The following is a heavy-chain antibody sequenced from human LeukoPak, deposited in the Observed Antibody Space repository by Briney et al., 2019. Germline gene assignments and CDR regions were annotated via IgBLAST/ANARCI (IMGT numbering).Heavy chain of an antibody. CDR2: ISRGGNSV. V-gene: IGHV3-11*01. CDR3: ARDQYLDC. Sequence: GGSLRLSCAASGFTFSDYYMGWIRQAPGKGLEWVSSISRGGNSVYYADSVRGRFTISRDNAKNSQYLQINSLRAEDTAVYYCARDQYLDCRGQGTLVTVSS. CDR1: GFTFSDYY. J-gene: IGHJ4*02.